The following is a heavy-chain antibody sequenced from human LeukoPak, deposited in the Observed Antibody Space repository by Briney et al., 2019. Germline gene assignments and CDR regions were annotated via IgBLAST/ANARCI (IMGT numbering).Heavy chain of an antibody. D-gene: IGHD5-18*01. CDR1: GFTVSSNY. CDR3: ARDFTAIDYYYGMDV. J-gene: IGHJ6*02. Sequence: GGSLRLSCAASGFTVSSNYMNWVRQAPGKGLEWVSVIYSGGSTYYADSVEGRFTISRDNSKNTLYLQMNSLRAEDTAVYYCARDFTAIDYYYGMDVWGQGTTVTVSS. CDR2: IYSGGST. V-gene: IGHV3-53*01.